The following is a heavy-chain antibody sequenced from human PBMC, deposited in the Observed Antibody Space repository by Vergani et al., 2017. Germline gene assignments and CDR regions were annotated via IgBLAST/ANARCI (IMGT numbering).Heavy chain of an antibody. Sequence: EVQLVESGGGLVKPGGSLRLSCVASGFTFGSYSMNWVRQAPGKGLEWVSFISSSSSYRYYADSVKGRLTISRDNGEYSLLLQMNSLRPEVTAVYYCASGVPGYQLATQYFQHWGQGTLVTVSS. CDR3: ASGVPGYQLATQYFQH. V-gene: IGHV3-21*01. CDR2: ISSSSSYR. D-gene: IGHD2-2*01. CDR1: GFTFGSYS. J-gene: IGHJ1*01.